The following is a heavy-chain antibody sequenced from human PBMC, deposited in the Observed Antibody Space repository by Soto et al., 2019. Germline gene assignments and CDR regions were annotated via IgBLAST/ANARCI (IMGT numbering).Heavy chain of an antibody. CDR1: GYTFTNYG. D-gene: IGHD2-2*01. V-gene: IGHV1-18*01. J-gene: IGHJ6*02. CDR3: ARDPPGGVLVPAATYGMDV. CDR2: IGGYKGNT. Sequence: ASVKVSCKASGYTFTNYGVSWVRQAPGQGLEWMGWIGGYKGNTNYAQKLQGRVTLTTDTSTSTAYMELRSLRSDDTAVYYCARDPPGGVLVPAATYGMDVWGQGTTVTVSS.